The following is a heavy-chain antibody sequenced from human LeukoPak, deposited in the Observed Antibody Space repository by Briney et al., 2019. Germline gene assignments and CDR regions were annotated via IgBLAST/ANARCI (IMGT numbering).Heavy chain of an antibody. Sequence: GGSLRLSCAASGFTFSNYNMNWVRQPPGKGLQWVSYISSSSNIIYYADSVKGRFTISRDNAKNSPFLQMNSLRAEDAAVYYCARDFAREFTIDYWGQGTLVTVSS. CDR1: GFTFSNYN. J-gene: IGHJ4*02. CDR2: ISSSSNII. CDR3: ARDFAREFTIDY. V-gene: IGHV3-48*01. D-gene: IGHD3-10*01.